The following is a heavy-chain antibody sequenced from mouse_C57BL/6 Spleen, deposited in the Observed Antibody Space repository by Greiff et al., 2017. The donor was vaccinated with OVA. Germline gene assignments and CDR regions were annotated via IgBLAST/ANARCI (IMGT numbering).Heavy chain of an antibody. CDR3: ASSGYLYAMDY. J-gene: IGHJ4*01. D-gene: IGHD3-2*02. Sequence: DVQLQESGGGLVKPGGSLKLSCAASGFTFSDYGMHWVRQAPEKGLEWVAYISSGSSTIYYADTVKGRFTISRDNAKNTLFLQMTSLRSEDTAMYYCASSGYLYAMDYWGQGTPVTASS. CDR1: GFTFSDYG. CDR2: ISSGSSTI. V-gene: IGHV5-17*01.